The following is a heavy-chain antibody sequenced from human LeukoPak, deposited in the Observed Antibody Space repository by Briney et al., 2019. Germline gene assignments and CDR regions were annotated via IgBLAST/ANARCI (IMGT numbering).Heavy chain of an antibody. V-gene: IGHV1-18*01. CDR2: ISAYNGNT. D-gene: IGHD5-24*01. CDR3: ARDRDLSIRPSYYYYYGMDV. CDR1: GYTFTSYG. Sequence: ASVKVSCKASGYTFTSYGISWVRQAPGQGLEWMGWISAYNGNTNYAQKLQGRVTMTTDTSTSTAYMELRSLRSDDTAVYYCARDRDLSIRPSYYYYYGMDVWGQGTTVTVSS. J-gene: IGHJ6*02.